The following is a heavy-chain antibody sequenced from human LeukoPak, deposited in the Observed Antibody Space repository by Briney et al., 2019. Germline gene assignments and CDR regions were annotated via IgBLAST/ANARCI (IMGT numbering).Heavy chain of an antibody. D-gene: IGHD3-10*01. CDR1: GFTVSSNY. V-gene: IGHV4-38-2*01. CDR2: IYYSGST. Sequence: PGGSLRLSCAASGFTVSSNYMSWVRQAPGKGLEWIGSIYYSGSTYYNPSLKSRVTISVDTSKNQFSLKLRSVTAADTAVYYCARQEGWFAAIDYWGQGTLVTVSS. J-gene: IGHJ4*02. CDR3: ARQEGWFAAIDY.